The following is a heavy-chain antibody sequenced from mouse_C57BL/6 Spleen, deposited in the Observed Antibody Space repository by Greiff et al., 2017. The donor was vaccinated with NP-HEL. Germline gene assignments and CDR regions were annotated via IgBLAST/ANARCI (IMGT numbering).Heavy chain of an antibody. CDR2: IDPENGDT. V-gene: IGHV14-4*01. J-gene: IGHJ3*01. Sequence: VQLQQSGAELVRPGASVKLSCTASGFNIKDDYMHWVKQRPEQGLEWIGWIDPENGDTEYASKFQGKATITADTSSNTAYLQLSSLTSEDTAVYYCTTRYCFAYWGQGTLVTVSA. CDR3: TTRYCFAY. CDR1: GFNIKDDY.